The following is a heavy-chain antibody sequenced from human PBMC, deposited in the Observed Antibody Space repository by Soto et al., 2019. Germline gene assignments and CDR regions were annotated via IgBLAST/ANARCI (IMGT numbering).Heavy chain of an antibody. V-gene: IGHV4-30-4*01. D-gene: IGHD3-3*01. Sequence: PSETLSLTCTVSGGSISSGDYYWSWIRQPPGKGLEWIGYIFYSGSTYYNPSLMSRVTISVDTSKNQFSLKLSSVTAADTAVYYCARDPKVLRFLEWPTPTYGMDVWGQGTTVTVSS. CDR2: IFYSGST. CDR3: ARDPKVLRFLEWPTPTYGMDV. J-gene: IGHJ6*02. CDR1: GGSISSGDYY.